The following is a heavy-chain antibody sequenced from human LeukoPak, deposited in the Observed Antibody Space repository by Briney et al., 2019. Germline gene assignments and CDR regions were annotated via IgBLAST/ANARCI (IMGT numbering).Heavy chain of an antibody. CDR2: IKQDGSEK. D-gene: IGHD1-26*01. V-gene: IGHV3-7*01. J-gene: IGHJ4*02. Sequence: PGGSLRLSCAASGFTFSSYWMSWVRQAPGKGLEWVANIKQDGSEKYYVDSVKGRFTISRDNAKNSLYLQMNSLRAEDTAVYYCARGPRGGSYWGYYFDYWGQGTLVTVSS. CDR1: GFTFSSYW. CDR3: ARGPRGGSYWGYYFDY.